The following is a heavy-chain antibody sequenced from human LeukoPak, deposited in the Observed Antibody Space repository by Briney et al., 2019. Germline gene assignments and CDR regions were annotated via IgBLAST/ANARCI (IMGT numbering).Heavy chain of an antibody. CDR2: ISYDGSDK. Sequence: GRSLRLSCAASGFTFSSYAMHWVRQAPGKGLEWVAVISYDGSDKDYADSVKGRFTISRDNSRNTLYLQMSSLRADDTAVYYCVGFRATAGLYWGQGTLVTVSS. V-gene: IGHV3-30*14. D-gene: IGHD6-13*01. CDR1: GFTFSSYA. CDR3: VGFRATAGLY. J-gene: IGHJ4*02.